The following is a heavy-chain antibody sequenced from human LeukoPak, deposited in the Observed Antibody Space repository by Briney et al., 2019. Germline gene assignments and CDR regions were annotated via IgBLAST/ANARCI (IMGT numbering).Heavy chain of an antibody. J-gene: IGHJ4*02. CDR3: ARAPLHSNGWSFDY. CDR2: ISYDGRNK. V-gene: IGHV3-30*04. CDR1: VFTFSSFT. D-gene: IGHD6-19*01. Sequence: GGSLRLSCAASVFTFSSFTMHWVRQAPGKGLEWVAVISYDGRNKYYADSVKGRFTISRDNSKNTLYLQMNSLRPEDTAVYYCARAPLHSNGWSFDYWGQGTLVTVS.